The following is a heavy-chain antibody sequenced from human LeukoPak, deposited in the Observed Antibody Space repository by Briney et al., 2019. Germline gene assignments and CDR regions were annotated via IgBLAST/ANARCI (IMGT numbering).Heavy chain of an antibody. V-gene: IGHV4-59*08. CDR2: IYYSGGT. CDR3: AVNSTKHTFDI. Sequence: SETLSLTCTVSGGSMSPFYWSWIRQSPGKGLEWIGSIYYSGGTNYNPPLKSRVTISVDTSKNQFSLELSSVTAADTAVYYCAVNSTKHTFDIWGQETMVTVSS. D-gene: IGHD1-1*01. J-gene: IGHJ3*02. CDR1: GGSMSPFY.